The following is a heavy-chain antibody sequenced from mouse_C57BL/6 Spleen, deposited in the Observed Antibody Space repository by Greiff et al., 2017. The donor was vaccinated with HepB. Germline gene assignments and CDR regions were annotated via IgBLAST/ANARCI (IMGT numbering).Heavy chain of an antibody. D-gene: IGHD6-1*01. V-gene: IGHV5-4*01. CDR2: ISDGGSYT. Sequence: EVHLVESGGGLVKPGGSLKLSCAASGFTFSSYAMSWVRQTPEKRLEWVATISDGGSYTYYPDNVKGRFTISRDNAKNNLYLQMSHLKSEDTAMYYCAREGGQAYWGQGTLVTVSA. CDR3: AREGGQAY. CDR1: GFTFSSYA. J-gene: IGHJ3*01.